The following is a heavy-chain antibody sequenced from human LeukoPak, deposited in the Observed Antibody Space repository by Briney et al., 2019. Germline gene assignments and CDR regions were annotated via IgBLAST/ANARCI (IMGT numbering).Heavy chain of an antibody. J-gene: IGHJ3*02. CDR3: ARESGDRAFDI. CDR2: INHSGST. V-gene: IGHV4-34*01. Sequence: PSETLSLTCAVYGGSFSGYYWSWIRQPPGKGLEWIGEINHSGSTNYNPSLKSRVTISVDTSENQFSLKLSSVTAADTAVYYCARESGDRAFDIWGQGTMVTVSS. D-gene: IGHD1-14*01. CDR1: GGSFSGYY.